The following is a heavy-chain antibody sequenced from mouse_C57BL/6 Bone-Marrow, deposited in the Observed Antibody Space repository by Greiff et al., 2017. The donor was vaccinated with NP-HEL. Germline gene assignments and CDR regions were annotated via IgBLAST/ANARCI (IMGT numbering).Heavy chain of an antibody. D-gene: IGHD3-1*01. CDR2: IDPSDSYT. CDR3: ARRARYWYFDV. CDR1: GYTFTSYW. J-gene: IGHJ1*03. V-gene: IGHV1-69*01. Sequence: VQLQESGAELVMPGASVKLSCKASGYTFTSYWMHWVKQRPGQGLEWIGEIDPSDSYTNYNQKFKGKSTLTVDKSSSTAYMQLSSLTSEDSAVYYCARRARYWYFDVWGTGTTVTVSS.